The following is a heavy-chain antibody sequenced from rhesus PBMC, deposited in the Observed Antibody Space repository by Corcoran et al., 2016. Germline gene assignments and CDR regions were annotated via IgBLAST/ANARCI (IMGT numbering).Heavy chain of an antibody. CDR3: ARVFRAGIYLGY. J-gene: IGHJ4*01. CDR1: GGAISSNY. CDR2: MSGSGRNT. Sequence: QLQLQESGPGLVKPSETLSLTCAVSGGAISSNYWSWIRKPPGKGLEWIRRMSGSGRNTDSNPALKSRVTISTDTSKNQFALKLRSVTAADTAVYYCARVFRAGIYLGYWGQGVLVTVSS. D-gene: IGHD1-44*01. V-gene: IGHV4-173*01.